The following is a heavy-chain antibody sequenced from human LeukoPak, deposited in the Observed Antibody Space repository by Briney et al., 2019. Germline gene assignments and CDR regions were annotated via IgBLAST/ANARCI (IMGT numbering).Heavy chain of an antibody. J-gene: IGHJ4*02. V-gene: IGHV4-59*01. Sequence: SETLSLTCTVSGGSISTYYWSWIRQPPGKGLEWIGYIYYSGSTNYNPSLKSRVTISVDTSKNQFSLKLSSVTAADTAVYYCASGKFAAAGTGPVDYWGQGTLVTVSS. CDR2: IYYSGST. CDR1: GGSISTYY. CDR3: ASGKFAAAGTGPVDY. D-gene: IGHD6-13*01.